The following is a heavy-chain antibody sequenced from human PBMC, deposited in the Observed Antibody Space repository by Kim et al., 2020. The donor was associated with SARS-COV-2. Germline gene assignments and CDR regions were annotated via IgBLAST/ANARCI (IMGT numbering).Heavy chain of an antibody. Sequence: SVKVSCKASGGTFSSYAISWVRQAPGQGLEWMGGIIPIFGTANYAQKFQGRVTITADESTSTAYMELSSLRSEDTAVYYFALYSSRPYNWFDPWGQGTLVTVSS. V-gene: IGHV1-69*13. D-gene: IGHD6-13*01. CDR2: IIPIFGTA. CDR1: GGTFSSYA. J-gene: IGHJ5*02. CDR3: ALYSSRPYNWFDP.